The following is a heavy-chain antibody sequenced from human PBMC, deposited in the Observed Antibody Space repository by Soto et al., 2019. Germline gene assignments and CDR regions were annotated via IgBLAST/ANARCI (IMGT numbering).Heavy chain of an antibody. Sequence: PGGSLRLSCAASGFTFSSYGMHWVRQAPGKGLGWVAVISYDGSNKYYADSVKGRFTISRDNSKNTLYLQMNSLRAEDTAVYYCAKDRVPRLGTGYYGPQFDYWGQGTLVTVSS. CDR1: GFTFSSYG. V-gene: IGHV3-30*18. D-gene: IGHD3-9*01. CDR3: AKDRVPRLGTGYYGPQFDY. CDR2: ISYDGSNK. J-gene: IGHJ4*02.